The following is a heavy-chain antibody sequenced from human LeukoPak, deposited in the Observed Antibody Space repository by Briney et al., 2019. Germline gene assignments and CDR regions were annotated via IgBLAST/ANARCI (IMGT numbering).Heavy chain of an antibody. D-gene: IGHD6-6*01. CDR2: IRYDGSNK. CDR3: ARRPPTGAALDH. V-gene: IGHV3-30*02. J-gene: IGHJ5*02. CDR1: GFTFSSYG. Sequence: PGGSLRLSCAASGFTFSSYGMHWVRQAPGKGLEWVAFIRYDGSNKYYADSVKGRFTISRDNSKNTLYLQMNSLRAEDTAVYYCARRPPTGAALDHWGQGTLVTVSS.